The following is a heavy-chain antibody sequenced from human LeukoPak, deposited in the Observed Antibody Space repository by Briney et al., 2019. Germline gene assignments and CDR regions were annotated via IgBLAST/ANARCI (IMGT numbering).Heavy chain of an antibody. Sequence: GGSLRLSCAASDFTFSRYGFHWVRQAPGKGLEWVAFIRFDGTNNFYADSVKGRFTISRDNSKTTVYLQMNSLRAEDTAVYYCARDRISVTPRDAFDIWGQGTMVTVSS. J-gene: IGHJ3*02. CDR3: ARDRISVTPRDAFDI. CDR2: IRFDGTNN. CDR1: DFTFSRYG. V-gene: IGHV3-30*02. D-gene: IGHD5/OR15-5a*01.